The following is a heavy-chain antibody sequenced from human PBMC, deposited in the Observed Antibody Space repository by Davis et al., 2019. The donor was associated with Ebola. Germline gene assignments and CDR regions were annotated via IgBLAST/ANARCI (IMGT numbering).Heavy chain of an antibody. D-gene: IGHD6-19*01. CDR2: ISAYNGNT. V-gene: IGHV1-18*01. CDR3: ARDPSSYSSGWQPSYFDY. J-gene: IGHJ4*02. Sequence: ASVKVSCKASGYTFTSYGISWVRQAPGQGLEWMGWISAYNGNTNYAQKLQGRVTMTTDTSTGTAYMELRSLRSDDTAVYYCARDPSSYSSGWQPSYFDYWGQGTLVTVSS. CDR1: GYTFTSYG.